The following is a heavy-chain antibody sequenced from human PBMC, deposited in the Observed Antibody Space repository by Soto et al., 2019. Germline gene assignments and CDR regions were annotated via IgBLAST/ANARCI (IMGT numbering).Heavy chain of an antibody. D-gene: IGHD2-15*01. CDR3: ARDLGCSGGSCYYFDY. CDR2: IYYSGST. J-gene: IGHJ4*02. CDR1: GGSISSYS. Sequence: QVQLQESGPGLVKPSETLSLTCTVSGGSISSYSWSWIRQPPGKGLEWIGYIYYSGSTNYNPSLKSRVTISVDTSKNQFSLKLSSVTAADTAVYYCARDLGCSGGSCYYFDYGGQGTLVTVSS. V-gene: IGHV4-59*01.